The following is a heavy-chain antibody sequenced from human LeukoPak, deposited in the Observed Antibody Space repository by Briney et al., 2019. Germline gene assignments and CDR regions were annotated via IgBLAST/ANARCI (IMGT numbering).Heavy chain of an antibody. Sequence: GASVKVSCKASGYTFTSYDINWVRQATGQGLEWMGWINPNSGGTNYAQKSQGRVTMTRDTSISTAYMELSRLRSDDTAVYYCARDYNWNDSWFHYYYMDVWGKGTTVTVSS. J-gene: IGHJ6*03. CDR3: ARDYNWNDSWFHYYYMDV. CDR1: GYTFTSYD. D-gene: IGHD1-1*01. V-gene: IGHV1-2*02. CDR2: INPNSGGT.